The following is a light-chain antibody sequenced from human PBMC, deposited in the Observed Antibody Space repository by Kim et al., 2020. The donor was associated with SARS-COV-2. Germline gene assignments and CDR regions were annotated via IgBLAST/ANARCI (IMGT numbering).Light chain of an antibody. CDR3: MHALHTPYT. J-gene: IGKJ2*01. CDR2: LGS. Sequence: DIVMTQSPLSLPVTPGEPASISCRSSQSLLYSHGQYCLNWYVQKPGRSPQLLIYLGSNRASGVPDRISGSGSGTDFTLKISGVEAEDVGVYYCMHALHTPYTFGQGTKLEI. V-gene: IGKV2-28*01. CDR1: QSLLYSHGQYC.